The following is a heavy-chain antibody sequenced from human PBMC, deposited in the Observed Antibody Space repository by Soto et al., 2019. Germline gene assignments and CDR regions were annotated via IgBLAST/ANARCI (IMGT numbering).Heavy chain of an antibody. CDR2: ISAYNGNT. D-gene: IGHD3-3*01. V-gene: IGHV1-18*01. CDR3: ARDSSTILGVVIIPDLGYYYGMDV. J-gene: IGHJ6*02. CDR1: GYTFTSYG. Sequence: QVQLVQSGAEVKKPGASVKVSCKASGYTFTSYGISWVRQAPGQGLEWMGWISAYNGNTNYAQKLQGRVTMTTDTATSTAYMELRSLRSDVTAVYYCARDSSTILGVVIIPDLGYYYGMDVWGQGTTVTVSS.